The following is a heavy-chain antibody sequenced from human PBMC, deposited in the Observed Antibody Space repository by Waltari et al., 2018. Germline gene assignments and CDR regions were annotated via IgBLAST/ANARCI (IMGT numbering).Heavy chain of an antibody. CDR3: ARGRYGAAAHHDY. CDR1: GYTFTSYD. CDR2: VNPDSGDT. Sequence: QVQLLQSGAEVKRPGASVNVSCKASGYTFTSYDINWVRQATGQGLEWMGWVNPDSGDTDYARKFQGRVAFTRDTSTTTVYMELSSLGSEDSGVYYCARGRYGAAAHHDYWGQGTLVIVSS. V-gene: IGHV1-8*01. J-gene: IGHJ4*02. D-gene: IGHD6-25*01.